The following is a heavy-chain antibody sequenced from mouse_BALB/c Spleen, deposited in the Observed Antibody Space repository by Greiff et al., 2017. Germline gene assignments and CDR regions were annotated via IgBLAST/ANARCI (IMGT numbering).Heavy chain of an antibody. Sequence: VQLQQSGAELVKPGASVKLSCTASGFNIKDTYMHWVKQRPEQGLEWIGRIDPANGNTKYDPKFQGKATITADKSSSTAYMQLSSLTSEDSAVYYCARMDYGSSYYFDYWGQGTTLTVSS. D-gene: IGHD1-1*01. CDR2: IDPANGNT. V-gene: IGHV14-3*02. CDR3: ARMDYGSSYYFDY. J-gene: IGHJ2*01. CDR1: GFNIKDTY.